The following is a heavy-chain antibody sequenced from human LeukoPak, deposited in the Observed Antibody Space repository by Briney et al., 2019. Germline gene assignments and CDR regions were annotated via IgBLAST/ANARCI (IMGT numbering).Heavy chain of an antibody. V-gene: IGHV4-4*07. CDR2: IYTSGST. CDR1: GGSISSYY. CDR3: ARDRSRLRLGELSFLPYYFDY. Sequence: PSETLSLTCTVSGGSISSYYWSRIRQPAGKGLEWIGRIYTSGSTNYNPSLKSRVTMSVDTSKNQFSLKLSSVTAADTAVYYCARDRSRLRLGELSFLPYYFDYWGQGTLVTVSS. D-gene: IGHD3-16*02. J-gene: IGHJ4*02.